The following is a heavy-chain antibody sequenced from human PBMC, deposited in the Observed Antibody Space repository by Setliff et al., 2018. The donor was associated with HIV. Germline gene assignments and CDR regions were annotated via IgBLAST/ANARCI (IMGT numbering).Heavy chain of an antibody. V-gene: IGHV4-59*01. D-gene: IGHD6-13*01. CDR1: GGSISSYY. Sequence: PSETLSLTCIVSGGSISSYYWNWIRQSPGKGLEWIGYIYYSGSTNYNPSLKSRVTILVDTSKNQFSLKLNSVTAADTAVYYCARATFSSSWYPFDGFDIWGQGTMVTVSS. CDR3: ARATFSSSWYPFDGFDI. CDR2: IYYSGST. J-gene: IGHJ3*02.